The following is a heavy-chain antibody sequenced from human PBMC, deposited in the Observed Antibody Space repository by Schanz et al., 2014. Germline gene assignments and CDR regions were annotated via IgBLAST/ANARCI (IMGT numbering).Heavy chain of an antibody. CDR2: IAGDGGGP. J-gene: IGHJ4*02. D-gene: IGHD3-3*01. CDR3: ARGSGTFDS. V-gene: IGHV3-23*04. Sequence: EVQLEESGGGLVKPGGSLKLSCAASRLNFNNAWMHWVRQAPGKGLEWVSVIAGDGGGPNYVDSVKGRFTISRDNSDNTLYLQMNNLRAEDTAVYYCARGSGTFDSWGQGTLVTVSS. CDR1: RLNFNNAW.